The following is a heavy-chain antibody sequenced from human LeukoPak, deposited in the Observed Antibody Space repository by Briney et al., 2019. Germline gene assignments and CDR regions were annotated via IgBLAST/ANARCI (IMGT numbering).Heavy chain of an antibody. Sequence: PSETLSLTCAVYGVSFSGYYWSWIRQPPGKGLEWIGEINHSGSTNYNPSLKSRVTISVDTSKNQFSLKLSSVTAADTAVYYCATRPDIAAAGPGWFDPWGQGTLVTVSS. J-gene: IGHJ5*02. CDR1: GVSFSGYY. V-gene: IGHV4-34*01. CDR2: INHSGST. CDR3: ATRPDIAAAGPGWFDP. D-gene: IGHD6-13*01.